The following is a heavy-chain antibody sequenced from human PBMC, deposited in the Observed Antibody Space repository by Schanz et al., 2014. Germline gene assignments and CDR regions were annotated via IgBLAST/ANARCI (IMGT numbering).Heavy chain of an antibody. Sequence: QVQLVQSGAEVKKPGASVKVSCKASGYTFTSYSIHWVRQAPGQGLEWMGIINPIGGSTTYAQKFRGAVALTTDTSTDTAYLELTSLRSEDTAVYYCARGGSMVQEINFAYWGQGSLVTVSS. D-gene: IGHD3-10*01. CDR3: ARGGSMVQEINFAY. CDR1: GYTFTSYS. V-gene: IGHV1-46*03. J-gene: IGHJ4*02. CDR2: INPIGGST.